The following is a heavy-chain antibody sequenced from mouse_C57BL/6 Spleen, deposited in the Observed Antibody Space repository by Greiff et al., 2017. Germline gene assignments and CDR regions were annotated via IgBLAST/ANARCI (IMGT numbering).Heavy chain of an antibody. J-gene: IGHJ4*01. CDR1: GYTFTSYG. V-gene: IGHV1-81*01. D-gene: IGHD3-2*02. CDR2: IYPRSGNT. Sequence: VQLQQSGAELARPGASVKLSCKASGYTFTSYGISWVKQRTGQGLEWIGEIYPRSGNTYYNEKFKGKATLTADKSSSTAYMELRSLTSEDSAVYFCARIGDSSGWDAKDYWGQGTSVTVSS. CDR3: ARIGDSSGWDAKDY.